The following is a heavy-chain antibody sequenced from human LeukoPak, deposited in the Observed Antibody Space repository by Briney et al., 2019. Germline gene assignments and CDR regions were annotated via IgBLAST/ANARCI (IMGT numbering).Heavy chain of an antibody. Sequence: SVKVSCKASGGTFSSYAISWVRQAPGQGLEWMGGIIPIFGTANYAQKFQGRVTITADESTSTAYMELSSLRSEDTAVYYCASERPYYYDSSGYYRTYYFDHWGQGTLVTVSS. V-gene: IGHV1-69*13. CDR3: ASERPYYYDSSGYYRTYYFDH. J-gene: IGHJ4*02. CDR1: GGTFSSYA. D-gene: IGHD3-22*01. CDR2: IIPIFGTA.